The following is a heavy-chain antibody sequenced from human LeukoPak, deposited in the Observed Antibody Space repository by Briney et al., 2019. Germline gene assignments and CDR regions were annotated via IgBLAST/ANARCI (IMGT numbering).Heavy chain of an antibody. J-gene: IGHJ4*02. CDR2: IYYSGST. Sequence: SETLSLTCTVSGGSISSSSYYWGWIRQPPGKGLEWIGSIYYSGSTYYNPSLKSRVTISVDTSKNQFSLKLSSVTAADTAVYYCASLYTDGYCSSTSCPNFDYWGQGTLVPVSS. CDR1: GGSISSSSYY. CDR3: ASLYTDGYCSSTSCPNFDY. D-gene: IGHD2-2*01. V-gene: IGHV4-39*01.